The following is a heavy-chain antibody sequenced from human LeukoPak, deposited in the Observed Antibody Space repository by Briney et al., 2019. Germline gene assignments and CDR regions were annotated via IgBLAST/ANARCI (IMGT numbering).Heavy chain of an antibody. D-gene: IGHD3-10*01. Sequence: GGSLRLSCAASGFTFSNNAMSWVRQAPGRGLEWVSAISTSGVTTFYADSVKARFTISRDNSKNTLYLQMNSLRAEDTAVYYCAKGGVRAYYRELPRPFDYWGQGTLVTVSS. CDR2: ISTSGVTT. V-gene: IGHV3-23*01. J-gene: IGHJ4*02. CDR1: GFTFSNNA. CDR3: AKGGVRAYYRELPRPFDY.